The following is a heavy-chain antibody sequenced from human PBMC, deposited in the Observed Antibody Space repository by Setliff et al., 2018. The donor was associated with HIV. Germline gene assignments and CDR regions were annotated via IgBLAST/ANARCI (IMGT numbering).Heavy chain of an antibody. CDR1: GASMSSGDYY. J-gene: IGHJ3*02. CDR2: FHSSGST. V-gene: IGHV4-39*01. CDR3: ARVATGPESFDI. Sequence: PSETLSLTCTVSGASMSSGDYYWGWIRQPPGKGLEWIGSFHSSGSTSYNPSLRSRVTVSVDTSKNQFSLKLTSVTAADTAVYYCARVATGPESFDIWGQGTMVTVSS. D-gene: IGHD3-9*01.